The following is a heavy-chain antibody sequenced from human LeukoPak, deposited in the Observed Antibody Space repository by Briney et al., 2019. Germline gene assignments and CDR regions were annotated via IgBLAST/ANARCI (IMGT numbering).Heavy chain of an antibody. D-gene: IGHD1-26*01. CDR1: GYTFAGYY. CDR2: INPNSGGT. CDR3: ANIPSAGSPQDY. J-gene: IGHJ4*02. V-gene: IGHV1-2*02. Sequence: GASVKVSCKASGYTFAGYYMHWVRQAPGQGLEWMGWINPNSGGTNYAQKFQGRVTMTRDTSISTAYMELSRLRSDDTAVYYCANIPSAGSPQDYWGQGTLVTVSS.